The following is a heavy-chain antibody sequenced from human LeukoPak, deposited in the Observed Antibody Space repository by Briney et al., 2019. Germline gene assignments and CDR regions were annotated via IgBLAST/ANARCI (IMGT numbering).Heavy chain of an antibody. CDR1: GFTFGDYA. V-gene: IGHV3-49*03. CDR3: TVYGGYDPSNYYYGMDV. Sequence: GGSLRLSCTASGFTFGDYAMSWFRQAPGKGLEWVGFIRSKAYGGTTEYAASVKGRFTISRDDSKSIAYLQMNSLKTEDTAVYYCTVYGGYDPSNYYYGMDVWGQGTTVTVSS. D-gene: IGHD5-12*01. J-gene: IGHJ6*02. CDR2: IRSKAYGGTT.